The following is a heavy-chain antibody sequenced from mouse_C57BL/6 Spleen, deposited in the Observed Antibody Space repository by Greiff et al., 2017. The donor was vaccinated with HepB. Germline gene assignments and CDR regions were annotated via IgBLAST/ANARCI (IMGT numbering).Heavy chain of an antibody. CDR2: INPSTGGT. J-gene: IGHJ2*01. CDR3: ARDGNYGFDY. CDR1: GYSFTGYY. D-gene: IGHD2-1*01. Sequence: EVKLVESGPELVKPGASVKISCKASGYSFTGYYMHWVKQSSEKSLEWIGEINPSTGGTSYNQKFKGKATLTVDKSSSTAYMQLKSLTSEDSAVYYCARDGNYGFDYWGQGTTLTVSS. V-gene: IGHV1-43*01.